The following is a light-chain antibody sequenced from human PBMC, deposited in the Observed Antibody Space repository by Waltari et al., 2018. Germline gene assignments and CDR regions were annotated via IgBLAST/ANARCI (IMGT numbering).Light chain of an antibody. J-gene: IGLJ2*01. Sequence: QSALTQPASVSGSPGQSITISCTGSSSDVGGDDSVSWYEDHPGQAPKVIIYDVNKRPSGVSDPFSGPKSGNTASLTISGLQAEDEATFYCSSQSTKNGVIFGGGTKVTVL. CDR2: DVN. V-gene: IGLV2-14*03. CDR3: SSQSTKNGVI. CDR1: SSDVGGDDS.